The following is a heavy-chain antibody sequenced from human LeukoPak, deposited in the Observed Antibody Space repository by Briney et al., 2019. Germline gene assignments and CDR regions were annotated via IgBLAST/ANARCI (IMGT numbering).Heavy chain of an antibody. V-gene: IGHV3-48*01. D-gene: IGHD6-13*01. Sequence: PGGSLRLSCAASEFTFSSYSMNWVRQAPGKGLEWVSYITNSGNSKSYADSVKGRFTISRDNTKNSLYLQMNGLRAEDTAVYYCARGGQQLVLYYFQHWGQGTLVTVSS. CDR3: ARGGQQLVLYYFQH. CDR1: EFTFSSYS. J-gene: IGHJ1*01. CDR2: ITNSGNSK.